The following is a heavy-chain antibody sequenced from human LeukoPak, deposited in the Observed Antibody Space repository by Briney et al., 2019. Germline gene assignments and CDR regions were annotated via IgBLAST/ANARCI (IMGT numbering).Heavy chain of an antibody. D-gene: IGHD6-6*01. CDR3: ARDSYYSSSSYHGMDV. CDR2: IIPIFGTA. Sequence: GASVKVSCKASGYTFTSYGISWVRQAPGQGLEWMGGIIPIFGTANYAQKFQGRVTITADESTSTAYMELSSLRSEDTAVYYCARDSYYSSSSYHGMDVWGQGTTVTVSS. V-gene: IGHV1-69*13. J-gene: IGHJ6*02. CDR1: GYTFTSYG.